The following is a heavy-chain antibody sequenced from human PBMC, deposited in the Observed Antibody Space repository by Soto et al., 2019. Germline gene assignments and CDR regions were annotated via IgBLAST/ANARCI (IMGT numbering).Heavy chain of an antibody. Sequence: EVQLLESGGGLVQPGGSLRLSCAASGFTFSSYAMSWVRQAPGKGLEWVSAISGSGGSTYYADSVKGRFTISRDNSKNTLYLQMNSLRAEDTAVYYCAKAPGSAIHSVLYGMDVWGQGTTVTVSS. CDR1: GFTFSSYA. J-gene: IGHJ6*02. CDR3: AKAPGSAIHSVLYGMDV. D-gene: IGHD2-2*02. CDR2: ISGSGGST. V-gene: IGHV3-23*01.